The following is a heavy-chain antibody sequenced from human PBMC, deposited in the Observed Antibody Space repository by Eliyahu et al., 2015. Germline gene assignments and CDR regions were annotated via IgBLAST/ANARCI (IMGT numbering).Heavy chain of an antibody. CDR3: TSYGDQDYFDY. D-gene: IGHD4-17*01. CDR2: IKSKTDGGTT. J-gene: IGHJ4*02. Sequence: EVQLVESGGGLVKPGGSLRLSCAASGFTFSNARMSWVRQAPGKGLEWVGRIKSKTDGGTTDYAAPVKGRFTISRDDSKNTLYLQMNSLKTEDTAVYYCTSYGDQDYFDYWGQGTLVTVSS. CDR1: GFTFSNAR. V-gene: IGHV3-15*01.